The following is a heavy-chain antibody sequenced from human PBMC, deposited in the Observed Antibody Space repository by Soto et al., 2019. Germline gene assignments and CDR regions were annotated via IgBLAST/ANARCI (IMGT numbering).Heavy chain of an antibody. CDR3: ARLTPGYSSGWFIDY. V-gene: IGHV4-30-4*01. CDR2: IYYSGST. CDR1: GGSITSGDYY. D-gene: IGHD6-19*01. J-gene: IGHJ4*02. Sequence: PSATLSLTCTVSGGSITSGDYYWSWIRQPPGKGLEWIGYIYYSGSTYYNPSLRGRVTISVDTSKNQFSLKLYSVTAADTAVYYCARLTPGYSSGWFIDYWGQGTLVTVSS.